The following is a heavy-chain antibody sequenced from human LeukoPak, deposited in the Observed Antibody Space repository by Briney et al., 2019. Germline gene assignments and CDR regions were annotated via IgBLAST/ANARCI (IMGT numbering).Heavy chain of an antibody. Sequence: PGGSLRLSCTASGFTFSSYAMIWVPQAPGKGLEWVSAICGSGGSTCCAGSVKRRFTISRDNSKNTLYLQMNSLRAEDTAVYYCAKDSRYCSSTSCYYYYYYGMDVWGQGTTVTVSS. D-gene: IGHD2-2*01. CDR3: AKDSRYCSSTSCYYYYYYGMDV. J-gene: IGHJ6*02. CDR1: GFTFSSYA. V-gene: IGHV3-23*01. CDR2: ICGSGGST.